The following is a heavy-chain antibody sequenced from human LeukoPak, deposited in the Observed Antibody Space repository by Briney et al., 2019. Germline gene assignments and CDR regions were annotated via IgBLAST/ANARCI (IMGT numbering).Heavy chain of an antibody. V-gene: IGHV4-31*03. CDR2: IYYSGST. J-gene: IGHJ1*01. D-gene: IGHD4-17*01. CDR3: ARAVGGDSAGYFQH. CDR1: GGAISSGGYY. Sequence: SETLSLTCTVSGGAISSGGYYWSWIRQHPGKGLGWIGYIYYSGSTYYNPSLTSRVTISVATSKNQSSLPLSSVPAADTAVYSCARAVGGDSAGYFQHWGQGTLVTVSS.